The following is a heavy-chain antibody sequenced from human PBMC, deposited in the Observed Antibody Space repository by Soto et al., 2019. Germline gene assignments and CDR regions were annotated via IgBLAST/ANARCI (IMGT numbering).Heavy chain of an antibody. CDR1: GFTFNSYA. V-gene: IGHV3-23*01. Sequence: EVQLLESGGGLVQPGGSLRLSCGGSGFTFNSYAMTWVRQAPGKGLEWVSAISGSGGTTYYANSVKGRFTISRDQSKDSLYMQMNSVRAEYTAIYYCAKDRHYGSGTYSDSYLDYWGQGTLVTVSS. J-gene: IGHJ4*02. D-gene: IGHD3-10*01. CDR2: ISGSGGTT. CDR3: AKDRHYGSGTYSDSYLDY.